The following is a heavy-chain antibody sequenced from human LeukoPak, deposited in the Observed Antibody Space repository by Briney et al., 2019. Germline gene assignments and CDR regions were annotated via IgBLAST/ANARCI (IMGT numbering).Heavy chain of an antibody. CDR2: MKQDGREK. J-gene: IGHJ4*02. Sequence: GGSLRLSCAASGFIFSNYWMSWVRQAPGKGLEWVANMKQDGREKYLVDSVKGRFTISRDNAKNSVYLQMNSLRAEDTAVYYCARADYDYVWGSYRQYYFDYWGQGTLVTVSS. CDR1: GFIFSNYW. V-gene: IGHV3-7*01. D-gene: IGHD3-16*02. CDR3: ARADYDYVWGSYRQYYFDY.